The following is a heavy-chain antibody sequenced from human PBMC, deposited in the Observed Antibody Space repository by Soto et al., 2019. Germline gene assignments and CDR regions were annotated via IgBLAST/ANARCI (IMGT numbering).Heavy chain of an antibody. Sequence: QVQLVESGGGVVRPGRSLRLSCEATGFSFYTHGMHWVRQAPGKGLEWLAVIVNDGSEQAYSDSVKGRFTILRDNSKNTLYLHMNNLRAEDTAVYYCARDDNYDDNGLDLWGQGILVTVSS. CDR2: IVNDGSEQ. CDR3: ARDDNYDDNGLDL. V-gene: IGHV3-33*01. D-gene: IGHD4-17*01. J-gene: IGHJ5*02. CDR1: GFSFYTHG.